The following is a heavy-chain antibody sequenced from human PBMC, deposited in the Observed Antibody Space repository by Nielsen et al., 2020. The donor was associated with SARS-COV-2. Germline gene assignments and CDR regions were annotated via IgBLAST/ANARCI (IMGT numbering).Heavy chain of an antibody. CDR3: ARRATVTSGSGYYYYMDV. CDR2: ISAYNGNT. D-gene: IGHD4-17*01. CDR1: GYTFTSYG. V-gene: IGHV1-18*04. Sequence: ASVKVSCKASGYTFTSYGISWVRQAPGQGLEWMGWISAYNGNTNYAQKLQGRVTMTTDTSTSTAYMELRSLRSDDTAVYYCARRATVTSGSGYYYYMDVWGKGTTVTVSS. J-gene: IGHJ6*03.